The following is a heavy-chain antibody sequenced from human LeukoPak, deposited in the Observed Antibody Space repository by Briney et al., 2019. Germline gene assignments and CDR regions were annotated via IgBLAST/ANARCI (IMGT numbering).Heavy chain of an antibody. CDR1: GFTFTSYW. J-gene: IGHJ4*02. Sequence: GGSLRLSCAASGFTFTSYWMSWVRQAPGKGLEWVANINQDGSEKYYVDSVKGRFTISRDNAKNSLYLQMSSLRAEDTAVYFCARDGNGYYFDYWGQGTLVTVSS. V-gene: IGHV3-7*05. CDR2: INQDGSEK. D-gene: IGHD4-23*01. CDR3: ARDGNGYYFDY.